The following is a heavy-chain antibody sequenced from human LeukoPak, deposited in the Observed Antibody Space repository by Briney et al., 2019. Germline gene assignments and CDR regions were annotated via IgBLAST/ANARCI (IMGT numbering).Heavy chain of an antibody. Sequence: GGSLRLSCAASGFTFSSYAMSWVRQAPGKGLEWVSSISGGGRTTYYANSVKGRFTISRDNSKNTLYLQMNTLRAEDTAVHYCAKLSGGDCYSSCYYDMDVWGQGTTVTVSS. D-gene: IGHD2-21*02. CDR3: AKLSGGDCYSSCYYDMDV. CDR1: GFTFSSYA. CDR2: ISGGGRTT. V-gene: IGHV3-23*01. J-gene: IGHJ6*02.